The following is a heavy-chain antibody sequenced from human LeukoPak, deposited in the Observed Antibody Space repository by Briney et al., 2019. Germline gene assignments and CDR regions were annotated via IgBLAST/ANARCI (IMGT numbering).Heavy chain of an antibody. CDR3: AGQRLGGDIVVVPAAEV. J-gene: IGHJ4*02. D-gene: IGHD2-2*01. V-gene: IGHV1-46*01. CDR2: INPSGGHT. CDR1: GYTFTTYY. Sequence: ASVKVSCKASGYTFTTYYIHWVRQAPGQGLEWMGIINPSGGHTTYAQKLQGRVTMTTDTSTSTAYMELRSLRSDDTAVYYCAGQRLGGDIVVVPAAEVWGQGTLVTVSS.